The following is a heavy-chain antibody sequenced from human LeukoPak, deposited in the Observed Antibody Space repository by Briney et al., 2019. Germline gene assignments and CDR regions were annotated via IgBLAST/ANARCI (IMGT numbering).Heavy chain of an antibody. Sequence: SETLSLTCAVYGGSFSGYYWNWIRQPPGKGLEWIVEISHTGATKYNPSLKSRVTISVDTSKKYFSLNLASVTAADTAMYYCVLSYVTTMTTSDYWGQGTLVTVSS. V-gene: IGHV4-34*01. D-gene: IGHD4-17*01. J-gene: IGHJ4*02. CDR3: VLSYVTTMTTSDY. CDR1: GGSFSGYY. CDR2: ISHTGAT.